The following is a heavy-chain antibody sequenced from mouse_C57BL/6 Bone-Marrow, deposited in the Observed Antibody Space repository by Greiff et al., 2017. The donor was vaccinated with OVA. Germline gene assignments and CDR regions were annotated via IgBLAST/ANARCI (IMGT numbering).Heavy chain of an antibody. Sequence: VQLQQSGTVLARPGASVKMSCKTSGYTFTSYWMPWVNQRPGQGLDWIGAIYPGNSDTSYNQKFKGKAKLTAVTSASTAYMELSSRTNEDSAVYYGDGYYGWGQGTTLTVSS. J-gene: IGHJ2*01. CDR3: DGYYG. CDR2: IYPGNSDT. CDR1: GYTFTSYW. V-gene: IGHV1-5*01. D-gene: IGHD2-3*01.